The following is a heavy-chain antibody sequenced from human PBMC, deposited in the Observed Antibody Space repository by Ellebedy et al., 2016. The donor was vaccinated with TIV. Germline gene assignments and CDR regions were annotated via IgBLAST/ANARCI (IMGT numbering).Heavy chain of an antibody. Sequence: GGSLRLXXEASGFTFSSYAMSWVRQAPGKGLEWVSAISGSGGSTYYADSVKGRFTITRDNSKNTLYLQMNSLRAEDTAVYYCAKMGHLDVWGQGTTVTVSS. V-gene: IGHV3-23*01. J-gene: IGHJ6*02. CDR2: ISGSGGST. CDR1: GFTFSSYA. CDR3: AKMGHLDV.